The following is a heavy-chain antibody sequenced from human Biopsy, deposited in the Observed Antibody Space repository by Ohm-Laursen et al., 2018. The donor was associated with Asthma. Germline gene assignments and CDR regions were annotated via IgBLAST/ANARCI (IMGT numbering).Heavy chain of an antibody. CDR3: ARAAITGIRGWFDP. D-gene: IGHD1-20*01. CDR1: GGYLTGHY. Sequence: GTLSLTCAVYGGYLTGHYWNWVRQPPGKGLEWIGEIDQSGYTNYNPSLKSRVTISADTSKNQFHLNLSSVTAADTAVYFCARAAITGIRGWFDPWGQGTQVTVSS. V-gene: IGHV4-34*01. J-gene: IGHJ5*02. CDR2: IDQSGYT.